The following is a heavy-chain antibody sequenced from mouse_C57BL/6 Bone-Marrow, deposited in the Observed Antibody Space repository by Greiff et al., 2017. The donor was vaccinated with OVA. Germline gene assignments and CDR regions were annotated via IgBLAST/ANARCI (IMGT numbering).Heavy chain of an antibody. D-gene: IGHD2-12*01. CDR3: ARDYYSNFDY. CDR1: GFTFSSYA. CDR2: ISDGGSYT. Sequence: EVQLVESGGGLVKPGGSLKLSCAASGFTFSSYAMSWVRQTPEKRLEWVATISDGGSYTYYPDNVKGRFTLSRDNAKNNLYLQMSHLKSEDTAMYYCARDYYSNFDYWGQGTTLTVSS. V-gene: IGHV5-4*01. J-gene: IGHJ2*01.